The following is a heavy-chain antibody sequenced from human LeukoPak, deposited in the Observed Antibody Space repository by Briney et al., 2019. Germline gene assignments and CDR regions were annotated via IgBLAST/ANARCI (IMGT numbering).Heavy chain of an antibody. CDR2: ISGSGGTT. CDR1: GFSFSSYG. J-gene: IGHJ4*02. D-gene: IGHD5-12*01. CDR3: VKSSGYDLH. Sequence: RGTLRLSCAASGFSFSSYGMNGVRQAPGKGLEWISYISGSGGTTYYADSVEGRLTVSRDNADNSLYLQMNSLRAEDTGFYYCVKSSGYDLHWGQGTLVTVSS. V-gene: IGHV3-48*03.